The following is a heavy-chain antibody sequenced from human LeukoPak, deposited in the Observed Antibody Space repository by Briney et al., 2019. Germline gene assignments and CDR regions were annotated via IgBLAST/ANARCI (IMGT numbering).Heavy chain of an antibody. CDR2: IIPILGIA. J-gene: IGHJ6*03. V-gene: IGHV1-69*04. CDR3: ARVGRQFCSSTSCYGYYYYMDV. Sequence: AASVKLSCTASGGTFSSYAISWVRQAPGQGLEWMGRIIPILGIANYAQKFQGRVTITADKSTSTAYMELRSLRSDDTAVYYCARVGRQFCSSTSCYGYYYYMDVWGKGTTVTVPS. D-gene: IGHD2-2*01. CDR1: GGTFSSYA.